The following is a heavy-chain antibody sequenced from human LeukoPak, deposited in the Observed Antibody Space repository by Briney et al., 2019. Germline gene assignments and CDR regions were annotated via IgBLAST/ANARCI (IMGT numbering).Heavy chain of an antibody. J-gene: IGHJ3*02. CDR3: ARGTHIAVAGTGAFDI. V-gene: IGHV1-69*13. Sequence: SVKVSCKASGGTFSSYAISWVRQAPGQGLEWMGGIIPIFGTANYAQKFQGRVTITADESTSTAYMELSSLRSEDTAVYYCARGTHIAVAGTGAFDIWGQGTMVTVSS. D-gene: IGHD6-19*01. CDR2: IIPIFGTA. CDR1: GGTFSSYA.